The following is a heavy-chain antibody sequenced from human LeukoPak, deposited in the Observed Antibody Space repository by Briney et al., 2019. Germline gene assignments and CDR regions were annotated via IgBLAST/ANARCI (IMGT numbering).Heavy chain of an antibody. J-gene: IGHJ3*02. D-gene: IGHD6-19*01. CDR3: ARDLVAGTTTGAFDI. Sequence: GGSLRLSCAASGFTFDDYGMSWVRQAPGKGLEWVSGINWNVGSTGYADSVKGRFTISRDNAKNSLYLQMNSLRAEDTALYYCARDLVAGTTTGAFDIWGQGTMVTVSS. V-gene: IGHV3-20*04. CDR2: INWNVGST. CDR1: GFTFDDYG.